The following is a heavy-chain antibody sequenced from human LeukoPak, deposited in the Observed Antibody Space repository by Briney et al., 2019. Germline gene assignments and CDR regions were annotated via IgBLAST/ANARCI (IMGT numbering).Heavy chain of an antibody. Sequence: ASVKVSRKASGYTFTSYDINWVRQATGQGLEWMGWMNPNSGNTGYAQKFQGRVTMTRNTSISTAYMELSSLRSEDTAVYYCARVGGGYYDSSGYYSQVWGQGTLVTVSS. J-gene: IGHJ4*02. CDR3: ARVGGGYYDSSGYYSQV. V-gene: IGHV1-8*01. CDR2: MNPNSGNT. D-gene: IGHD3-22*01. CDR1: GYTFTSYD.